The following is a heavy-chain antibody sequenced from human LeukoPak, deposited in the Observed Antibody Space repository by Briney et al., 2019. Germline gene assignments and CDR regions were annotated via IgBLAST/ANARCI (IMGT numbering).Heavy chain of an antibody. CDR2: ISYDEVKS. Sequence: GRSLRLTYTASGFTFNKFALHWVRQAPGKGLEWVAIISYDEVKSFYSASVKGRFTISRDNSKNTLYLQMNNLGPEDTAIYYCARGRGATIPYWGQGTLVTVSS. J-gene: IGHJ4*02. D-gene: IGHD5-12*01. CDR1: GFTFNKFA. CDR3: ARGRGATIPY. V-gene: IGHV3-30-3*01.